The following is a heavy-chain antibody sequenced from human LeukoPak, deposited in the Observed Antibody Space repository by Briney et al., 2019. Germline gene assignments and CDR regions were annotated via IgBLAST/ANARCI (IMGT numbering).Heavy chain of an antibody. D-gene: IGHD2-21*01. CDR1: GLTFISYA. V-gene: IGHV3-23*01. J-gene: IGHJ3*02. CDR3: TKDFTPEGVLVVVIAGGDDAFDI. CDR2: TRGSGGST. Sequence: GGSLRLSCAAFGLTFISYAMSWVRQAPGKGREWVSVTRGSGGSTSYAAPVKARFTISRDNSKTPWYWQMNSRGAGETVVYYCTKDFTPEGVLVVVIAGGDDAFDIWGQGTMVTVSS.